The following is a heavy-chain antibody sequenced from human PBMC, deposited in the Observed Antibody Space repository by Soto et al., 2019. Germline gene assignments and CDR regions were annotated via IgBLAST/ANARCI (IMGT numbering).Heavy chain of an antibody. CDR2: ISAYNGNT. V-gene: IGHV1-18*01. CDR1: GYTFTSYG. D-gene: IGHD5-12*01. CDR3: ARGRIVATIDSANDAFDI. Sequence: QVKLVQSGAEVKKPGASVKVSCKASGYTFTSYGISWVRQAPGQGLEWMGWISAYNGNTNYAQKLQGRVTMTTDTSTSTAYMELRSLRSDDTAVYYCARGRIVATIDSANDAFDIWGQGTMVTVSS. J-gene: IGHJ3*02.